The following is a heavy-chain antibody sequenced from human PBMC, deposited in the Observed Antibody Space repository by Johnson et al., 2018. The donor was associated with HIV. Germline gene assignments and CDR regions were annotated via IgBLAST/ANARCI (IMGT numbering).Heavy chain of an antibody. CDR3: AREGGELPRTGFDV. CDR2: IRYDGNNK. V-gene: IGHV3-30*02. J-gene: IGHJ3*01. D-gene: IGHD1-7*01. Sequence: QVQSVESGVVVVQPGGSLRLPCAASGFTFSSYGMHWVRQAPCKGLEWVAFIRYDGNNKYYADSVKGLFTISRDNSKNTLYLQMNSLRAEDTAVFYCAREGGELPRTGFDVWGLGSMVTVSS. CDR1: GFTFSSYG.